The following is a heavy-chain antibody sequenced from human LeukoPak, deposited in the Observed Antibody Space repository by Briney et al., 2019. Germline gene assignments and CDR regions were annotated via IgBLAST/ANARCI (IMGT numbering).Heavy chain of an antibody. CDR2: IRYDGSNK. CDR1: GFTFSSYG. Sequence: PGGSLRLSCAASGFTFSSYGMHWVRQAPGKGLERVAFIRYDGSNKYYADSVKGRFTISRDNSKSTLYLQMNSLRAEDTAVYYCAKTYGSGDPYYMDVWGKGTTVTISS. J-gene: IGHJ6*03. V-gene: IGHV3-30*02. CDR3: AKTYGSGDPYYMDV. D-gene: IGHD3-10*01.